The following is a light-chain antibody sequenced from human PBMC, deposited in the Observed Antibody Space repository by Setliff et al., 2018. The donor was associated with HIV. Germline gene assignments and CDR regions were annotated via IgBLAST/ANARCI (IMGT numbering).Light chain of an antibody. CDR2: DNN. CDR3: GTWDSSLSAGV. V-gene: IGLV1-51*01. CDR1: SSNIGNNY. Sequence: GQKVTISCSGSSSNIGNNYVSWYQQLPGTAPKLLIYDNNKRPSGIPDRLSGSKSGTSATLGITGLQTGDEADYYCGTWDSSLSAGVFGGGTK. J-gene: IGLJ3*02.